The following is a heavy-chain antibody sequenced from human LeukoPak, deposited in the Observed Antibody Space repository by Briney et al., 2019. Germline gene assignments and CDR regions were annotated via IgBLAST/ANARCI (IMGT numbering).Heavy chain of an antibody. CDR2: IRYDGSNK. Sequence: PGGSLRLSCSASGFTFSSYGMHWVRQAPGKGLEWVAFIRYDGSNKYYADSVKGRFTISRDNSKNTLYLQMNSLRAEDTAVHYCARDAMIVDDASDIWGQGTMVTVSS. CDR1: GFTFSSYG. J-gene: IGHJ3*02. D-gene: IGHD3-22*01. CDR3: ARDAMIVDDASDI. V-gene: IGHV3-30*02.